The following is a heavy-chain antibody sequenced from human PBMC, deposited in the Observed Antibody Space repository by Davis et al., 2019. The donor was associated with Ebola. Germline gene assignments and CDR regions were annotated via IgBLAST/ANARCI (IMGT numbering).Heavy chain of an antibody. CDR3: ATPTRSYYYGMDV. Sequence: ASVKVSCKASGYTFTSYGISWVRQAPGQGLEWMGWISAYNGNTNYAQKLQGRVTMTRDTSTSTVYMELSSLRSEDTAVYYCATPTRSYYYGMDVWGQGTTVTVSS. V-gene: IGHV1-18*01. CDR1: GYTFTSYG. CDR2: ISAYNGNT. D-gene: IGHD1-26*01. J-gene: IGHJ6*02.